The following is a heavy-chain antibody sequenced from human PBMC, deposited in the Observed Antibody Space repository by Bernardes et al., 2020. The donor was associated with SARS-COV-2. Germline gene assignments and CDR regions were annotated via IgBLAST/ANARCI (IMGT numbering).Heavy chain of an antibody. J-gene: IGHJ6*02. V-gene: IGHV1-2*02. CDR3: ARAPSTFYGLDV. Sequence: ASVKVSCRASGYSFSAFYIYWVRQAPGQGLEWMGWIDPKSGGTNYAQKFQGGVILTRDTSISTAYMEMSGLTSDDTAVYYCARAPSTFYGLDVWGQGTTVTVSS. CDR2: IDPKSGGT. CDR1: GYSFSAFY.